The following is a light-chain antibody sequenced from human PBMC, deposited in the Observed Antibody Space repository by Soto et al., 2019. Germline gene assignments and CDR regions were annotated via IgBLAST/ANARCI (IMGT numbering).Light chain of an antibody. J-gene: IGLJ2*01. V-gene: IGLV1-51*01. CDR2: DNN. CDR3: ATWDSSLSGVV. CDR1: SSNIRNEY. Sequence: QSVLTQPPSVSAAPGQKVTISCSGSSSNIRNEYVSWYQHLPGTAPKLVIYDNNKRPSGIPDRFSGSKSGTSATLDITGPQTGDEAEYYCATWDSSLSGVVFGGGTKLTVL.